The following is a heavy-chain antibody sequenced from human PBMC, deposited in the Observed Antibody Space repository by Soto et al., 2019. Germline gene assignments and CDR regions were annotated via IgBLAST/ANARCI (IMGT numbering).Heavy chain of an antibody. CDR3: AIEKPYGMDV. V-gene: IGHV1-8*01. Sequence: QVQLVQSGAEVKKPGASVKVSCKASGYTFTSYDINWVRQATGQGLEWIGWMNPNSGNTANAQNFQGRVTMTRNTSISTAYRELSSLRSEDTAVYSCAIEKPYGMDVWGQGTTVTVSS. J-gene: IGHJ6*02. CDR2: MNPNSGNT. CDR1: GYTFTSYD.